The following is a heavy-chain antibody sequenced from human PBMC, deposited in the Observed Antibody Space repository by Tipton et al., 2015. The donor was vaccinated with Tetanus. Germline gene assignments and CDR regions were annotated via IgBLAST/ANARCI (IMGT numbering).Heavy chain of an antibody. D-gene: IGHD5-18*01. CDR1: GGSMNSYY. V-gene: IGHV4-59*01. Sequence: TLSLTCTVSGGSMNSYYWSWIRQPPGKGLEWIGYIYYTGSTNYNPSLKSGVTISLDTSKNQFSLKLTSVSAADTAVYYCARGGSYSYGPRGFDLWGRGTLVTVSS. J-gene: IGHJ2*01. CDR3: ARGGSYSYGPRGFDL. CDR2: IYYTGST.